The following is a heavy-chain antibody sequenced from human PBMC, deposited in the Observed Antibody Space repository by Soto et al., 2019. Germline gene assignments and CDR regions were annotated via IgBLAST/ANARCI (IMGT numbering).Heavy chain of an antibody. CDR2: IFPGDSDT. J-gene: IGHJ6*02. V-gene: IGHV5-51*01. CDR3: ATLGEVTGVARFQNGLDV. Sequence: XESLKISWQCSGYTFTTYWIGLVRQMPGKGLDWMGIIFPGDSDTRYNPSFQGQATISVDKSISTAYLQWSSLKASDTAIYYCATLGEVTGVARFQNGLDVWGQGTTVTVSS. D-gene: IGHD3-16*01. CDR1: GYTFTTYW.